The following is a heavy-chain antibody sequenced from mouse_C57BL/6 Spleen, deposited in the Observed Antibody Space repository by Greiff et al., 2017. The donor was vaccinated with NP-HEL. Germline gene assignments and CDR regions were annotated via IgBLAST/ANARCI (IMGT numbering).Heavy chain of an antibody. D-gene: IGHD3-2*02. Sequence: VQLQQPGAELVKPGASVKLSCKASGYTFTSYWMHWVKQRPGPGLEWIGMIHPNSGSTNYNEKFKSKATLTVDKSSSTAYMQLSRLTSEDSAVYYCAGRDSSGYVDWYFDVWGTGTTVTVSS. CDR1: GYTFTSYW. CDR2: IHPNSGST. V-gene: IGHV1-64*01. CDR3: AGRDSSGYVDWYFDV. J-gene: IGHJ1*03.